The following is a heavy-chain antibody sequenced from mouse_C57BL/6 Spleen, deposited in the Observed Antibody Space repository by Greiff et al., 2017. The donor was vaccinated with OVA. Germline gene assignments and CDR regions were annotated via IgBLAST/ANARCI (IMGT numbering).Heavy chain of an antibody. CDR1: GYAFSSSW. CDR2: IYPGDGDT. CDR3: ARNWGFDY. J-gene: IGHJ2*01. V-gene: IGHV1-82*01. Sequence: QVQLQQSGPELVKPGASVKISCKASGYAFSSSWMNWVKQRPGKGLEWIGRIYPGDGDTNYNGKFKGKATLTADKSSSTAYMQLSSLTSEDSAVYFCARNWGFDYWGQGTTLTVSS. D-gene: IGHD4-1*01.